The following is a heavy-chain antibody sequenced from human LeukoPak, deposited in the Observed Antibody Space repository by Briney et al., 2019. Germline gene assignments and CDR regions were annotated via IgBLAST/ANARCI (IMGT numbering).Heavy chain of an antibody. CDR2: IKQDGSEK. J-gene: IGHJ6*03. CDR1: GFTFSSYW. D-gene: IGHD6-13*01. CDR3: ARSLTYSSSWSYYYYYYYMDV. V-gene: IGHV3-7*01. Sequence: PGGSLRLSCAASGFTFSSYWMSWVRQAPGKGLEWVANIKQDGSEKYYVDSVKGRFTISRDNAKNSLYLQMNSLRAEDTAVYYCARSLTYSSSWSYYYYYYYMDVWGKGTTVTISS.